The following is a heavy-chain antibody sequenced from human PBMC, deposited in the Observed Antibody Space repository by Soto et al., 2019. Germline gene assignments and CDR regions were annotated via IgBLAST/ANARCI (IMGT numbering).Heavy chain of an antibody. Sequence: GSLRLSCAASGFIFRNYWMSWVRQAPGKGLEWVANIRQDGGLKYYVDSVKGRFTISRDNARNSLYLQINSLRVEDTAIYYCARIGYSSSSLDYWGLGTLVTVSS. J-gene: IGHJ4*02. CDR1: GFIFRNYW. V-gene: IGHV3-7*03. D-gene: IGHD6-6*01. CDR2: IRQDGGLK. CDR3: ARIGYSSSSLDY.